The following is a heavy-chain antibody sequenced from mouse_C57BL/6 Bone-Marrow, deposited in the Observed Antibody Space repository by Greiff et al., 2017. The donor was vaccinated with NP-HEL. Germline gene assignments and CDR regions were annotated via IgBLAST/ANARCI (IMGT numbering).Heavy chain of an antibody. Sequence: EVKLVESGGGLVQPKGSLKLSCAASGFSFNTYAMNWVRQAPGKGLEWVARIRSKSNNYATSYADSVKDRFTISRDDSESMLYLQMNNLKTEDTAMYYCVRQGDSSGYDYAMDYWGQGTSVTVSS. V-gene: IGHV10-1*01. CDR2: IRSKSNNYAT. J-gene: IGHJ4*01. D-gene: IGHD3-2*02. CDR1: GFSFNTYA. CDR3: VRQGDSSGYDYAMDY.